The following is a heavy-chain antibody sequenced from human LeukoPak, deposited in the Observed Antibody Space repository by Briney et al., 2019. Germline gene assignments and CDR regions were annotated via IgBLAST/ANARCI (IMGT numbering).Heavy chain of an antibody. Sequence: ASVKVSCKASGYTFTDYYMHWVRQAPGQGLEWMGWINPNSGGTNFAQNFQGRVTMTRDTSISTAYMELSRLRSDDTAVYYCASGSYDFWSGYDWGQGTLVTVSS. V-gene: IGHV1-2*02. CDR1: GYTFTDYY. CDR2: INPNSGGT. CDR3: ASGSYDFWSGYD. J-gene: IGHJ4*02. D-gene: IGHD3-3*01.